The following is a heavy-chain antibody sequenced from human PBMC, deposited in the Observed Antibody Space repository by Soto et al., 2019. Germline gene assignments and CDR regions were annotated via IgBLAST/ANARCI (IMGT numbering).Heavy chain of an antibody. D-gene: IGHD6-6*01. CDR2: KYYSGNT. Sequence: TSETLSLTCAVSGGSISGFYWSWIRQAPGKELEWLGYKYYSGNTNYNPSLKGRVTMSIDTSKNHFSLILTSVTAADTAVYFCARGFALAARGMDVWGQGTTVTVSS. CDR1: GGSISGFY. J-gene: IGHJ6*02. CDR3: ARGFALAARGMDV. V-gene: IGHV4-59*01.